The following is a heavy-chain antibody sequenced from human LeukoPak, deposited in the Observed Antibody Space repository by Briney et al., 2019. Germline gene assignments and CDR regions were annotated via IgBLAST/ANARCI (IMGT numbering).Heavy chain of an antibody. CDR3: AKGTTGDITLVEY. J-gene: IGHJ4*02. V-gene: IGHV3-23*01. Sequence: GESLRLSCAASGFTFSSYAMSWVRQAPGKGLEWVSGTSGSGGSTYYGDSVKGRFTISRDNSKNTLYLQMNSLRAEETAVYYCAKGTTGDITLVEYWGQGTLVTVSS. D-gene: IGHD1-1*01. CDR1: GFTFSSYA. CDR2: TSGSGGST.